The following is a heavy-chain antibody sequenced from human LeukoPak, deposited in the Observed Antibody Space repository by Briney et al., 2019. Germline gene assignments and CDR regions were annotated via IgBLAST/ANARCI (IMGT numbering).Heavy chain of an antibody. D-gene: IGHD3-22*01. CDR1: GGSISSGSYY. J-gene: IGHJ4*02. CDR2: INHSGST. V-gene: IGHV4-61*10. CDR3: ARGRTWAMIVVVKGPYYFDY. Sequence: KASETLSLTCTVSGGSISSGSYYWSWIRQPAGKGLEWIGEINHSGSTNYNPSLKSRVTISVDTSKNQFSLKLSSVTAADTAVYYCARGRTWAMIVVVKGPYYFDYWGQGTLVTVSS.